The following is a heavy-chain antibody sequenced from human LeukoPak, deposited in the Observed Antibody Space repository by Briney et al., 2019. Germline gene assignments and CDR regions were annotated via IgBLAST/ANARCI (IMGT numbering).Heavy chain of an antibody. CDR1: GASISNYY. V-gene: IGHV4-4*07. J-gene: IGHJ4*02. Sequence: SETLSLTCTVSGASISNYYWSWIRQPAGKGLEWIGRIYISESTNYNPSLKSRVTISVDTSKNQFSLKLSSVTAADTAVYYCARGSPHYYDSSGYYRPRGRYFDYWGQGTLVTVSS. D-gene: IGHD3-22*01. CDR3: ARGSPHYYDSSGYYRPRGRYFDY. CDR2: IYISEST.